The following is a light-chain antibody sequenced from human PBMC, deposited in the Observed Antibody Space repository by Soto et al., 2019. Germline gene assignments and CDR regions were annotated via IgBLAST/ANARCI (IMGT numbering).Light chain of an antibody. J-gene: IGLJ1*01. V-gene: IGLV2-14*01. CDR2: EVT. Sequence: QSVLTQPASVSGSLGQSITMSCTGTTSDVGSYKYVSWYQQHPGKAPKLMIYEVTNRPSGVSNRFSGSKSGNTASLTISGLRAEDEADYFCSSYTNNKNIPYVFGSGTKV. CDR3: SSYTNNKNIPYV. CDR1: TSDVGSYKY.